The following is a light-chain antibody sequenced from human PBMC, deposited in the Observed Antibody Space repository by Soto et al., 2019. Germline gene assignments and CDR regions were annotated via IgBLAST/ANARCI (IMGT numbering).Light chain of an antibody. V-gene: IGLV2-14*01. Sequence: QSALTQPASVSGAPGQSITISCTGTSSDVGASDHVSWYQQDPGKAPKLVIYEVTNRPSGVSNRFAGSKSGTTASQTSSGLHAEEEAYYCCISDATSWTLVFGGGTQVTVL. CDR2: EVT. J-gene: IGLJ2*01. CDR1: SSDVGASDH. CDR3: ISDATSWTLV.